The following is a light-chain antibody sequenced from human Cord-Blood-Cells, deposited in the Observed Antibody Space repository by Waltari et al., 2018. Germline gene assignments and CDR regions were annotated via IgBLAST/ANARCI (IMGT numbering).Light chain of an antibody. CDR1: QSVSSSY. V-gene: IGKV3-20*01. Sequence: EIVLTQSPGTLSLSPGERATLSCRASQSVSSSYLAWYQQKPGQAPRLLIYGASSRATGIPDRFRGSGSETDFTLTISRLEPEDFAVYYCQQYGSSPATFGQGTKVEIK. CDR2: GAS. CDR3: QQYGSSPAT. J-gene: IGKJ1*01.